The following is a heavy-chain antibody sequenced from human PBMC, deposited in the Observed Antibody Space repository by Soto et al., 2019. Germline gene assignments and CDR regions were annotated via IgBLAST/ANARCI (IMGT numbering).Heavy chain of an antibody. Sequence: LSLTCTVSGGSISSSNYYWGWIRQPPGKGLDRIGSIYYSGSTYYNPSLKSRVTISVDTSKNQFSLKLSSVTAADTAVYYCARQVGDYYYDMDVWGQGXTVTVYS. CDR2: IYYSGST. D-gene: IGHD2-15*01. V-gene: IGHV4-39*01. CDR1: GGSISSSNYY. CDR3: ARQVGDYYYDMDV. J-gene: IGHJ6*02.